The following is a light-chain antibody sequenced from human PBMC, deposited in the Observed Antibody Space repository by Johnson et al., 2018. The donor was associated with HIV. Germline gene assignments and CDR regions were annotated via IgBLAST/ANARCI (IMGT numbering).Light chain of an antibody. CDR3: GTWDSSLRGGV. CDR1: SSNIGDNY. V-gene: IGLV1-51*02. Sequence: QSVLTQPPSVSAAPGQKVSISCSGSSSNIGDNYVSWYQQLPGTAPKLLIYENTKRPSGIPDRFSASKSGTSATLAITGLQTGDEADYYCGTWDSSLRGGVFGTGTKVTVL. CDR2: ENT. J-gene: IGLJ1*01.